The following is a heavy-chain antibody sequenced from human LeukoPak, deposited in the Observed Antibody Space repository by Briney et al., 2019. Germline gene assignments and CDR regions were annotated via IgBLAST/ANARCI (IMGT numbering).Heavy chain of an antibody. CDR2: ISSSSSYI. V-gene: IGHV3-21*01. Sequence: PGGSLRLSCAASGFTFSSYTMSWVRQAPGKGLEWVSSISSSSSYIYDADSVKGRFTVSRDNAETSLYPQVNSLRADDSALYYCARLAAAGTDFDYWGLGTQVAVSS. D-gene: IGHD6-13*01. J-gene: IGHJ4*02. CDR3: ARLAAAGTDFDY. CDR1: GFTFSSYT.